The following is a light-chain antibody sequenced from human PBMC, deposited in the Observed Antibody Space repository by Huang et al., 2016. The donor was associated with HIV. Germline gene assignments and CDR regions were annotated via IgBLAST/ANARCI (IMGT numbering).Light chain of an antibody. J-gene: IGKJ2*01. Sequence: DIQMTQSPSSLSASVGDRVTITCQARQDISNYLNWYQQKPGKAPKLLIYDASNLETGVPSRFSGSGSETYFTFTISSLQPEDTATYYCQQYDNVAYTFGQGTKLEIK. CDR3: QQYDNVAYT. CDR2: DAS. V-gene: IGKV1-33*01. CDR1: QDISNY.